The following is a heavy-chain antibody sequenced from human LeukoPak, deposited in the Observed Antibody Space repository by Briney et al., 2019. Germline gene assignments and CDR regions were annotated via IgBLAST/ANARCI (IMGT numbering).Heavy chain of an antibody. CDR2: INHSGST. CDR3: ARVRTRLYCSSTSCRYWYFDL. J-gene: IGHJ2*01. D-gene: IGHD2-2*01. Sequence: SSETLSLTCAVSGYSISSGYYWGWIRQPPGKGLEWIGEINHSGSTNYNPSLKSRVTISVDTSKNQFSLKLSSVTAADTAVYYCARVRTRLYCSSTSCRYWYFDLWGRGTLVTVSS. V-gene: IGHV4-38-2*01. CDR1: GYSISSGYY.